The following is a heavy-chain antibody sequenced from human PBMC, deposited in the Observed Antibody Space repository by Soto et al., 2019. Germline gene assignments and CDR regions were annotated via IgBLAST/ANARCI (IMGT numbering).Heavy chain of an antibody. V-gene: IGHV4-59*01. J-gene: IGHJ5*02. D-gene: IGHD3-10*01. CDR3: ARDFLLGEVNWFDP. CDR1: GGSISSYY. CDR2: IYYSGST. Sequence: SETLSLTCTVSGGSISSYYWSWIRQPPGKGLEWIGYIYYSGSTNYNPSLKSRVTISVDTSKNQVSLKLSSVTAAGTAVYYCARDFLLGEVNWFDPWGQGTLVTVSS.